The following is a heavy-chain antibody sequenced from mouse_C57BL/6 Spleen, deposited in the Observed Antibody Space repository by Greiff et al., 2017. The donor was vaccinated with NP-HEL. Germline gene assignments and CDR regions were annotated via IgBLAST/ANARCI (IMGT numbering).Heavy chain of an antibody. CDR1: GYTFTDYY. CDR3: ARGGIYYDYDKPYYFDY. J-gene: IGHJ2*01. CDR2: IFPGSGST. Sequence: QVQLKESGPELVKPGASVKISCKASGYTFTDYYINWVKQRPGQGLEWIGWIFPGSGSTYYNEKFKGKATLTVDKSSSTAYMLLSSLTSEDSAVYFCARGGIYYDYDKPYYFDYWGQGTTLTVSS. V-gene: IGHV1-75*01. D-gene: IGHD2-4*01.